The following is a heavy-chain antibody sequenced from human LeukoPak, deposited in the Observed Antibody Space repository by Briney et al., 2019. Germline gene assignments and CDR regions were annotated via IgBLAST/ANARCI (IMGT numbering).Heavy chain of an antibody. CDR3: ARDSFGYKLSPLTH. CDR1: GFTFSSYG. V-gene: IGHV3-33*01. D-gene: IGHD5-24*01. J-gene: IGHJ4*02. Sequence: GGSLRLSCAASGFTFSSYGMHWVRQAPGKGLEWVAVIWYDGSNKYYADSVKGRFTISRDNSKNTLYLQMNSLRAEDTAVYYCARDSFGYKLSPLTHWGQGTLVTVSS. CDR2: IWYDGSNK.